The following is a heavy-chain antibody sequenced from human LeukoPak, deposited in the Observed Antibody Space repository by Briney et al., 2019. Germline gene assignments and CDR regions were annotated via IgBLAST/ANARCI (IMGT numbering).Heavy chain of an antibody. CDR3: APFVDTGFYYYYGMDV. CDR1: GFTVSSNY. CDR2: IYSGGST. D-gene: IGHD5-18*01. Sequence: PGGSLRLSCAASGFTVSSNYMSWVRQAPGKGLEWVSVIYSGGSTYYTDSVKGRFTISRDNSKNTLYLQMNSLRAEDTAVYYCAPFVDTGFYYYYGMDVWGQGTTVTVSS. J-gene: IGHJ6*02. V-gene: IGHV3-53*01.